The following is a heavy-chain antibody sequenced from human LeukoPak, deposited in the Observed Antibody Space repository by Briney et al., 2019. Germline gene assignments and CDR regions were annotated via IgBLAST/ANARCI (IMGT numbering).Heavy chain of an antibody. CDR2: IYYSGST. Sequence: SETLSLTCTVSGGSISSSSYYWGWIRQPPGKGLEWIGSIYYSGSTYYNPSLKSRVTISVDTSKNQFSLKLSSVTAADTAVYYCARDWLLWFGELLSSFDDWGQGTLVTVSS. D-gene: IGHD3-10*01. J-gene: IGHJ4*02. CDR3: ARDWLLWFGELLSSFDD. V-gene: IGHV4-39*07. CDR1: GGSISSSSYY.